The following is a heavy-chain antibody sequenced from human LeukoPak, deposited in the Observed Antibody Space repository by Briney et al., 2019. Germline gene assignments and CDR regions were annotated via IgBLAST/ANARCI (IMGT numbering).Heavy chain of an antibody. Sequence: SETLSLTCTVSGGSISSYYWSWIRQPPGKGLEWIGYIYYSGSTNYNPSLKSRVTISVDTSKNQFSLKLSSVTAADTAVYYCARGRRGSYFDYWGQGTLVTVSS. J-gene: IGHJ4*02. CDR1: GGSISSYY. CDR3: ARGRRGSYFDY. CDR2: IYYSGST. D-gene: IGHD3-16*01. V-gene: IGHV4-59*01.